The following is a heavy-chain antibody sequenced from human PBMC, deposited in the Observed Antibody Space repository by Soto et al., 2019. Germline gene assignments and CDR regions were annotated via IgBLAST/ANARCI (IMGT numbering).Heavy chain of an antibody. V-gene: IGHV3-48*01. Sequence: GGSLRLSCAASGFTFSSYSMNWVRQAPGKGLEWVSYINSSSSTIYYADSVKGRFTISRDNAKNSLYLQMNSLRAEDTAVYYCARAPYGDYAWFDPWGQGTLVTVSS. J-gene: IGHJ5*02. CDR1: GFTFSSYS. CDR2: INSSSSTI. CDR3: ARAPYGDYAWFDP. D-gene: IGHD4-17*01.